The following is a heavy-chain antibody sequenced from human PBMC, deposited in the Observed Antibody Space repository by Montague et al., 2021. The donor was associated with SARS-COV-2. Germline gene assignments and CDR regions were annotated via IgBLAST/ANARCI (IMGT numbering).Heavy chain of an antibody. CDR2: IYYSGST. CDR3: ARLRGDYGGTYDTLDI. Sequence: SETLSLTCTVSGGSLSSRSYYWGWIRQPPGKGLEWIGSIYYSGSTYYNPSLKSRVTISVDTSKNQFSLKLSSVTAADTAVYYCARLRGDYGGTYDTLDIWGQGTMVTVSS. V-gene: IGHV4-39*01. D-gene: IGHD4-23*01. CDR1: GGSLSSRSYY. J-gene: IGHJ3*02.